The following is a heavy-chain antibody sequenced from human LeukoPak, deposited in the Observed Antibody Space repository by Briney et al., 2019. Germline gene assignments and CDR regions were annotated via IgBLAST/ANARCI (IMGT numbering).Heavy chain of an antibody. V-gene: IGHV1-8*01. D-gene: IGHD2-15*01. CDR2: MNPNSGNT. J-gene: IGHJ4*02. Sequence: ASVKVSCKASGYTSTSYDINWVRQATGQGLEWMGWMNPNSGNTGYAQKFQGRVTMTRNTSISTAYMELSSLRSEDTAVYYCAREIYCSGGSCYFAYWGQGTLVTVSS. CDR1: GYTSTSYD. CDR3: AREIYCSGGSCYFAY.